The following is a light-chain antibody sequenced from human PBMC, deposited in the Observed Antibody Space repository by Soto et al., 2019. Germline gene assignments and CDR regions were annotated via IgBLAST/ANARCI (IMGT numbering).Light chain of an antibody. CDR1: NIGTKN. CDR3: QVWDTSSDHYV. CDR2: DDT. J-gene: IGLJ1*01. Sequence: SYELTQPASVSVAPGQTARITCGGNNIGTKNVHWYQQKPGQAPVLVVYDDTDRPSGIPERFSGSNPGNTATLTISRVEAGDEGDYYCQVWDTSSDHYVFGTGTKLTVL. V-gene: IGLV3-21*02.